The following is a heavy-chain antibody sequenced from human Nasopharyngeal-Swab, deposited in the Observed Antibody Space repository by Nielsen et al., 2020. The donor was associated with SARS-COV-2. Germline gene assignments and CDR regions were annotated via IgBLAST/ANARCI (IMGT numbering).Heavy chain of an antibody. V-gene: IGHV1-18*01. CDR2: ISACNGKT. D-gene: IGHD3-16*02. J-gene: IGHJ4*02. Sequence: ASVKVSCKASGYTFTSYAISWVRQAPGQGLEWMGWISACNGKTNYAQNLQGRVTMTTDTSTSTAYMELRSLRSDDTAVYYCARAPHYDYVWGSYRQSFKFDYWGQGSLVTVSS. CDR3: ARAPHYDYVWGSYRQSFKFDY. CDR1: GYTFTSYA.